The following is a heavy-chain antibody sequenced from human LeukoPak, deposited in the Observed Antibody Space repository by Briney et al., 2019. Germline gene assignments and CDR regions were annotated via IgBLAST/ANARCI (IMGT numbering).Heavy chain of an antibody. CDR1: GGTFSSHA. CDR3: ARGNSGYDYVFDH. Sequence: ASVNLSCTASGGTFSSHAISWMRQAPGQGLEWVGGIIPISGTTNYAQKFQGRVTITTDDTTRTVYMDLRSLRSDDTAVYYCARGNSGYDYVFDHWGQGLLVTVSS. D-gene: IGHD5-12*01. V-gene: IGHV1-69*05. CDR2: IIPISGTT. J-gene: IGHJ4*02.